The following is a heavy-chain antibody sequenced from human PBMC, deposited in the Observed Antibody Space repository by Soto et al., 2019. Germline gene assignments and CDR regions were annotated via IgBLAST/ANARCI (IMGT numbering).Heavy chain of an antibody. D-gene: IGHD3-3*01. J-gene: IGHJ4*02. CDR3: TKVGRKFLEWPRNDY. V-gene: IGHV3-15*01. CDR2: IKSKTDGGTI. Sequence: GGSLRLSCAASGLTFSKAWMSWVRQAPGKGLEWVGRIKSKTDGGTIDYAAPVKGRFIISRDDSKDRLYLQMNRLKSEDTGVYYCTKVGRKFLEWPRNDYWGRGTLVTVSS. CDR1: GLTFSKAW.